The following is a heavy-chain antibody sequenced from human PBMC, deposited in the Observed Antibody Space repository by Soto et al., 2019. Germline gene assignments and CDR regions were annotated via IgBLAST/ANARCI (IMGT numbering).Heavy chain of an antibody. J-gene: IGHJ4*02. V-gene: IGHV3-30-3*01. Sequence: QVQLVESGGGVVQPGRSLRLSCAASGFTFSSYAMHWVRQAPGKGLEWVALISYDGSNKYYADSVKGRFTISRDNSKNTMYLQMNSLRADDTAVFYCATKYGGDADFDYWGQGTLVTVSS. CDR2: ISYDGSNK. CDR3: ATKYGGDADFDY. CDR1: GFTFSSYA. D-gene: IGHD4-17*01.